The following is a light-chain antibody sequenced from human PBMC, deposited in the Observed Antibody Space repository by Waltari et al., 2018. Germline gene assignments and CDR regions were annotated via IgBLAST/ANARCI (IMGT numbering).Light chain of an antibody. Sequence: SYELTQPPSVSVSPGQTASITCSGDKLGDKYACWYQQKPGQSAVLVIYQDNKRPSGIPERFSGANAGNTATLTSGGTQAMDEADYFCQAWDSSTAVFGGGTKLTVL. CDR2: QDN. V-gene: IGLV3-1*01. CDR1: KLGDKY. CDR3: QAWDSSTAV. J-gene: IGLJ2*01.